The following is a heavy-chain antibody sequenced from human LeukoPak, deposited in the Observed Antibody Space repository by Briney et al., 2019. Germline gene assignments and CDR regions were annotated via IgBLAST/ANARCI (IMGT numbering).Heavy chain of an antibody. CDR3: ARNQRLGFYHDAFDI. D-gene: IGHD3-16*01. J-gene: IGHJ3*02. Sequence: PGGSLRLSCAASGFTLSGYTMNWVRQAPGKGLEWVSYITSSSSSIHYADSVKGRFTISRDNAKNSLYLQMNSLRAEDTAVYYCARNQRLGFYHDAFDIWGQGTMVTVSS. CDR1: GFTLSGYT. CDR2: ITSSSSSI. V-gene: IGHV3-48*04.